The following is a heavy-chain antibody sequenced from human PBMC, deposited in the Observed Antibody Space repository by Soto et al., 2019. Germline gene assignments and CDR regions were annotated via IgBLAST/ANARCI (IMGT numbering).Heavy chain of an antibody. J-gene: IGHJ4*02. CDR1: GFIFSDYY. CDR2: TRNKVNSFSA. Sequence: EVQLMESGGGLVQPGGSLRLPCAASGFIFSDYYMDWVRQVPGKGLEWVGRTRNKVNSFSAEYAASVKGRFSIYRDASKDSMYLQMNSLKSDDTAVYYCARVTGGSYDYWGQGALVTVSS. CDR3: ARVTGGSYDY. D-gene: IGHD3-16*01. V-gene: IGHV3-72*01.